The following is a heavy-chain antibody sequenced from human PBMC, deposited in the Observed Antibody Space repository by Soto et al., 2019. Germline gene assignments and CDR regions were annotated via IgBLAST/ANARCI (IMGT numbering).Heavy chain of an antibody. CDR2: INAGNGNT. CDR3: AKSLAFYYYYGMDV. Sequence: ASVKVSCKASGYTFTSYAMHWVRQAPGQRLEWMGWINAGNGNTKYSQKFQGRVTITRDTSASTAYMELSSLRSEDTAVYYCAKSLAFYYYYGMDVWGQGTTVTVSS. CDR1: GYTFTSYA. J-gene: IGHJ6*02. V-gene: IGHV1-3*01. D-gene: IGHD3-3*02.